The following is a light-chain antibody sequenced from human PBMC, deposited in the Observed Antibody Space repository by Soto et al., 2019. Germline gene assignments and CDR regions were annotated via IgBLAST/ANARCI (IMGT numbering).Light chain of an antibody. V-gene: IGKV3-20*01. CDR2: GAS. Sequence: ETVLTQSPGTLSLSPGERATLSCRASQSVTTRYLAWYQQRPGQAPRLLIYGASGRATGIPDRFSGSGSGTDFTLTISRLEPEDVEVYYCQKYGSSLTFGGGTQVEI. J-gene: IGKJ4*01. CDR3: QKYGSSLT. CDR1: QSVTTRY.